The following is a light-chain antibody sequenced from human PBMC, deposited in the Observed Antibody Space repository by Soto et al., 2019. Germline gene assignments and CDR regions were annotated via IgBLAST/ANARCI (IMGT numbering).Light chain of an antibody. CDR3: GTWDSSLSAVV. Sequence: QSVLTQPPSVSAAPGQKVTISCSGSSSNIGNNYVSWYQQLPGTAPKLLIYDNNKRPSGIPDRFSGSKSGTSATLGITGLQTGDEADYYCGTWDSSLSAVVFAGGTKLTLL. CDR1: SSNIGNNY. V-gene: IGLV1-51*01. J-gene: IGLJ2*01. CDR2: DNN.